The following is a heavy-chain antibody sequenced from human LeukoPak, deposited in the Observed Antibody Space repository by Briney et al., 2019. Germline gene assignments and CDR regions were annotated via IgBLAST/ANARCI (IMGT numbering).Heavy chain of an antibody. J-gene: IGHJ3*02. V-gene: IGHV4-59*01. CDR1: GGSISTYY. CDR3: AGDRDSSSWDAFDI. CDR2: IYYSGST. D-gene: IGHD6-13*01. Sequence: PPETLSLTCTVSGGSISTYYWSWIRQPPGKGLEWIGYIYYSGSTNYNPSLNSRVTISVDTSKNQFSLKLSSVTAADTAVYYCAGDRDSSSWDAFDIWGQGTMVTVSS.